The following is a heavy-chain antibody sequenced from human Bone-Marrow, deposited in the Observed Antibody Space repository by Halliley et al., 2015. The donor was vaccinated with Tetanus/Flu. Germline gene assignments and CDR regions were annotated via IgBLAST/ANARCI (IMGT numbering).Heavy chain of an antibody. CDR2: LPNGGCT. CDR3: ARGIFGGGLNYYGMDV. V-gene: IGHV4-59*09. J-gene: IGHJ6*01. Sequence: WIGYLPNGGCTDYTPSLKSRVTILLAPSKNQVSLKLSSVTAADTALYYCARGIFGGGLNYYGMDVWGQGPTVTVSS. D-gene: IGHD3-3*01.